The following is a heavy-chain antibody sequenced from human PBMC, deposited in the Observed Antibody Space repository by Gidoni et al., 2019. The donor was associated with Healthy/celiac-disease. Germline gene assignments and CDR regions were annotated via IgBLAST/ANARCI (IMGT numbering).Heavy chain of an antibody. Sequence: QVQLQESCPVLVMPSQTLFLTSTFSVGSFSSGGYYWSWIRQHPGKGLEWIGYIYYSGRNYYNPSIKSRVTITVDTSKKQFSLKMSSVTDADTAVYYCARVLAHGAAVDYWGQGTLVTVSS. J-gene: IGHJ4*02. V-gene: IGHV4-31*03. CDR2: IYYSGRN. CDR3: ARVLAHGAAVDY. CDR1: VGSFSSGGYY. D-gene: IGHD6-13*01.